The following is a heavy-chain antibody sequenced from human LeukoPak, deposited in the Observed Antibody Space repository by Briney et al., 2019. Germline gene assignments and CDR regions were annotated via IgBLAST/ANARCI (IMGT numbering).Heavy chain of an antibody. Sequence: GASVKVSCKASGYTFTGYYMHWVRQAPGQGLEWMGWINPNSGGTNYAQKFQGRVTMTRDTSISTAYMELSRLRSDDTAVYYCARIAQEQYDFWSGYPNYYYYYMDVWGRGTTVTVSS. CDR2: INPNSGGT. CDR3: ARIAQEQYDFWSGYPNYYYYYMDV. V-gene: IGHV1-2*02. CDR1: GYTFTGYY. D-gene: IGHD3-3*01. J-gene: IGHJ6*03.